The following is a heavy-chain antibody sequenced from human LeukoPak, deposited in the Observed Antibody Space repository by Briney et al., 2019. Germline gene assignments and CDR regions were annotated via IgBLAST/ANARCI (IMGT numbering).Heavy chain of an antibody. D-gene: IGHD2-2*01. CDR3: ARRGRNGFVVVPAATYYYYYMDV. V-gene: IGHV1-8*03. CDR2: MNPNSGNT. Sequence: GASVKVSCKASGYTFTSYDINWVRQATGQGLEWMGWMNPNSGNTGYAQKFQGRVTITRNTSISTAYLELSRLRSEDTAVYYCARRGRNGFVVVPAATYYYYYMDVWGKGTTVTVPS. J-gene: IGHJ6*03. CDR1: GYTFTSYD.